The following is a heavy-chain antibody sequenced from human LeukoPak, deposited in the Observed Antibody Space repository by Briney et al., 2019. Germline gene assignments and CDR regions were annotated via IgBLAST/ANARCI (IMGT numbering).Heavy chain of an antibody. D-gene: IGHD5-24*01. CDR1: GGTFSSYA. J-gene: IGHJ4*02. V-gene: IGHV1-69*13. Sequence: ASVKVSCKASGGTFSSYAINWVRQAPGQGLEWMGGIIPIFGTANYAQMFQGRVTITADESTSTAYMELSSLRSEDTAVYYCARDDGEMATVNFDYWGQGTLVTVSS. CDR2: IIPIFGTA. CDR3: ARDDGEMATVNFDY.